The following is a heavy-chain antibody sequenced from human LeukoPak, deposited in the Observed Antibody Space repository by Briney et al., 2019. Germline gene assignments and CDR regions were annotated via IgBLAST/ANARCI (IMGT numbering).Heavy chain of an antibody. J-gene: IGHJ4*02. CDR1: SGSFSGYY. CDR2: IDRSGST. CDR3: ARGYGSGSYYVY. V-gene: IGHV4-34*01. D-gene: IGHD3-10*01. Sequence: PSETLSLTCVVYSGSFSGYYWSWIRQPPGKGLEWIGEIDRSGSTTYNPSLKSRVNVLLDTSKNQFSLRLSSVIAADTAVYYCARGYGSGSYYVYWGQGTLVAVSS.